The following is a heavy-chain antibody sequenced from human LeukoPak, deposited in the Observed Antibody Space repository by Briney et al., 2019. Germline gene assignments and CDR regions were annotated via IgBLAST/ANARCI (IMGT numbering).Heavy chain of an antibody. CDR2: INHSGST. V-gene: IGHV4-34*01. CDR1: GGSFSGYY. Sequence: SETLSLTCAVYGGSFSGYYWSWIRQPPGKGLEWIGEINHSGSTNYNPSLKGRVTISVDTSKNQFSLKLSSVTAADTAVYCCARAPGIAVAVRYYYYGMDVWGQGTTVTVSS. D-gene: IGHD6-19*01. CDR3: ARAPGIAVAVRYYYYGMDV. J-gene: IGHJ6*02.